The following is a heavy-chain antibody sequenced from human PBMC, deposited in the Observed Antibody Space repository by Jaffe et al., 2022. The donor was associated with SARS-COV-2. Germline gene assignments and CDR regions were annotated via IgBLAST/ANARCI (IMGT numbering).Heavy chain of an antibody. CDR2: INPSGGST. D-gene: IGHD5-18*01. CDR3: AVGYTYGTGGDYYYNMDV. Sequence: QVKLVQSGTEVKKPGASVKVSCKASGYSFISYYMHWVRQAPGQGLEWMGVINPSGGSTNYAQKFQGRVSMTRDTPTRTVYMELSSLRSEDTAVYYCAVGYTYGTGGDYYYNMDVWGQGTTVTVSS. V-gene: IGHV1-46*01. CDR1: GYSFISYY. J-gene: IGHJ6*02.